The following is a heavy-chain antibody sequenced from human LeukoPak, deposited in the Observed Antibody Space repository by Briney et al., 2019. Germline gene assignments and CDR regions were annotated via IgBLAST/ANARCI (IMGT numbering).Heavy chain of an antibody. CDR3: GFPGEYCSSTSCYTEGAFDI. D-gene: IGHD2-2*02. CDR2: IIPIFGTA. J-gene: IGHJ3*02. Sequence: SVKVSCKASGGTFSSYAISWVRQAPGQGLEWMGGIIPIFGTANYAQKFQGRVTITADESTSTAYMELSSLRSEDTAVYYCGFPGEYCSSTSCYTEGAFDIWGQGKMVTVSS. CDR1: GGTFSSYA. V-gene: IGHV1-69*13.